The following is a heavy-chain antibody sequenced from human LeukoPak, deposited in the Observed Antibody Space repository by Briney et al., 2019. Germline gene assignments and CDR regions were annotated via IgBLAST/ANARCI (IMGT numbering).Heavy chain of an antibody. D-gene: IGHD3-3*01. J-gene: IGHJ5*02. V-gene: IGHV1-2*02. CDR2: IDPNSGGT. CDR3: ARGGFFHEGNWFDP. Sequence: GASVKVSCKASQDTFTAYYMHWVRQAPGQGPEWMGWIDPNSGGTNYAQKFQGRVAMTSDASISTSYMELTRLRSDDSAVYYCARGGFFHEGNWFDPWGQGTLVTVSS. CDR1: QDTFTAYY.